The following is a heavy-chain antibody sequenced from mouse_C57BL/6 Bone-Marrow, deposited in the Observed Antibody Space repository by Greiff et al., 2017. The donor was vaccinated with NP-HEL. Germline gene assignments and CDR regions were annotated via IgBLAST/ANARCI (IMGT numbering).Heavy chain of an antibody. D-gene: IGHD2-1*01. CDR2: IYWADDK. V-gene: IGHV8-12*01. CDR3: ARRIYYGNYVYWYFDV. Sequence: QVTLKVSGPGILQSSQTLSLTCSFSGFSLSSSGMGVSWNRQPSGKGLEWLAHIYWADDKRYNPSLQRRLTISKDTSRNQVFLKITSVDTADTATYYCARRIYYGNYVYWYFDVWGTGTTVTVSS. CDR1: GFSLSSSGMG. J-gene: IGHJ1*03.